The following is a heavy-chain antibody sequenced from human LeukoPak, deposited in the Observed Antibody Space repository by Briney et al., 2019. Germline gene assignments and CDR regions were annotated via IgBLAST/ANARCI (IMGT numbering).Heavy chain of an antibody. CDR3: ATPRGRLGELSVYYFDY. CDR2: ISGSGGST. Sequence: GGSLRLSCAASGFTFSSYAMSWVRQAPGKGLEWVLAISGSGGSTYYADSVKGRFTISRDNSKNTLYLQMNSLRAEDTAVYYCATPRGRLGELSVYYFDYWGQGTPATVSS. V-gene: IGHV3-23*01. J-gene: IGHJ4*02. D-gene: IGHD3-16*02. CDR1: GFTFSSYA.